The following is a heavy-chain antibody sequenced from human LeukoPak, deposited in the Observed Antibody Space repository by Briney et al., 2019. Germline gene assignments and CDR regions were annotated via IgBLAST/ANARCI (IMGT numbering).Heavy chain of an antibody. D-gene: IGHD3-22*01. CDR2: IYYSGST. CDR1: GDSISSSSYY. J-gene: IGHJ4*02. V-gene: IGHV4-61*01. CDR3: ARGLKRVLLDYYDSSGYFDY. Sequence: SETLSLTCTVSGDSISSSSYYWSWIRQPPGKGLEWIGYIYYSGSTNYNPSLKSRVTISVDTSKNQFSLKLSSVTAADTAVYYCARGLKRVLLDYYDSSGYFDYWGQGTLVTVSS.